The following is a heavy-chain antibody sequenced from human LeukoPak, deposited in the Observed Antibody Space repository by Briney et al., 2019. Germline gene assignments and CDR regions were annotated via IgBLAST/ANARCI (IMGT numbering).Heavy chain of an antibody. CDR3: ARAEYCSSTSCPNNWFDP. CDR2: IYYSGGT. D-gene: IGHD2-2*01. V-gene: IGHV4-30-4*08. CDR1: GGSISSGGYY. Sequence: PSQTLSLTCTVSGGSISSGGYYWSWIRQHPGKGLEWVGNIYYSGGTYYNPSLKSRVTISVDTSKNQFSLKLSSVTAADTAVYYCARAEYCSSTSCPNNWFDPWGQGTLVTVSS. J-gene: IGHJ5*02.